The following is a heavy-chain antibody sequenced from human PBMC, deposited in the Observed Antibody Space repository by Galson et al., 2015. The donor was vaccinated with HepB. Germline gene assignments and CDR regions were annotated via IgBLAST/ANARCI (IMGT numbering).Heavy chain of an antibody. CDR3: ERGGITGTFDAFDI. Sequence: SLRLSCAASGFIFNTYEMNWVRQAPGKGLEWVSYISRSGITMFYANSVKGRFTISRDNAKNSLFLQMNSLRAEDTAVYYCERGGITGTFDAFDIWGQGTMVTVSS. J-gene: IGHJ3*02. V-gene: IGHV3-48*03. D-gene: IGHD1-7*01. CDR2: ISRSGITM. CDR1: GFIFNTYE.